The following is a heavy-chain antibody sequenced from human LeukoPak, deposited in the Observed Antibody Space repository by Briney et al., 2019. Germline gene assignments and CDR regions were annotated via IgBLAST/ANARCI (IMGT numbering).Heavy chain of an antibody. Sequence: SEILSLTCTVSGGSISSYYWSWIRQPAGKGLEWIGRIYTSGSTNYNPSLKSRVTMSVDTSKNQFSLKLSSVTAADTAVYYCARQEPGVPAATYYFDYWGQGTLVTVSS. CDR1: GGSISSYY. J-gene: IGHJ4*02. CDR2: IYTSGST. D-gene: IGHD2-2*01. V-gene: IGHV4-4*07. CDR3: ARQEPGVPAATYYFDY.